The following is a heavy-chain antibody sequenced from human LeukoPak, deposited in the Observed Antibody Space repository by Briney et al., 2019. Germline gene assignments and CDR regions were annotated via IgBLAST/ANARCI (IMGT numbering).Heavy chain of an antibody. D-gene: IGHD2-21*02. J-gene: IGHJ5*02. Sequence: ASVKVSCKSSGYTFNTYGIIWVRQAPGQRPEWMGWINTDNGNTKYAQKFQGRVTMTTDTSTSTAYMELSSLRSDDTAVYYCARKGCTGDCYRFDPWGQGTLVTVSS. CDR2: INTDNGNT. V-gene: IGHV1-18*01. CDR1: GYTFNTYG. CDR3: ARKGCTGDCYRFDP.